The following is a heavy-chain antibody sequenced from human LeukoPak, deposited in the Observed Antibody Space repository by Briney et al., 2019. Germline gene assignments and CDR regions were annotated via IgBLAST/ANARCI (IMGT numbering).Heavy chain of an antibody. Sequence: ASVKVSCKASGYTFTSYYMHWVRQAPGQGLEWMGWINPNSGGTNYAQKFQGRVTMTRDTSISTAYMELSRLRSDDTAVYYCARVPHSSSWQPTDYWGQGTLVTVSS. V-gene: IGHV1-2*02. J-gene: IGHJ4*02. CDR2: INPNSGGT. CDR1: GYTFTSYY. CDR3: ARVPHSSSWQPTDY. D-gene: IGHD6-13*01.